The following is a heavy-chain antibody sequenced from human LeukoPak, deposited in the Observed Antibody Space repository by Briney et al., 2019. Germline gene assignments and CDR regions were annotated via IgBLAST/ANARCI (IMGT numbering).Heavy chain of an antibody. D-gene: IGHD1-7*01. Sequence: SETLSLTCTVSGGSISSYYWSWIRQPPGKGLEWIAYIYYSGNTNYNPSLKNRVTISVDTSKNQFSLKLSSVTAADTAVYYCASYTGTTSSFDYWGQGTLVTVSS. J-gene: IGHJ4*02. V-gene: IGHV4-59*01. CDR2: IYYSGNT. CDR1: GGSISSYY. CDR3: ASYTGTTSSFDY.